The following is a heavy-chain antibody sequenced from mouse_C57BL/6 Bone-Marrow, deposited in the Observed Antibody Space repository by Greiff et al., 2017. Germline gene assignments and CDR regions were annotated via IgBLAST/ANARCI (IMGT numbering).Heavy chain of an antibody. V-gene: IGHV1-50*01. CDR1: GYTFTSYW. Sequence: QVQLQQPGAELVKPGASVKLSCKASGYTFTSYWMQWVKQRPGQGLEWIGEIDPSAGYTTYNQKFKGQATFTVDTSSSTAYMQLSSLTSEDSAVYYCARRTVVLDYWGQGTTLTVSS. J-gene: IGHJ2*01. CDR2: IDPSAGYT. D-gene: IGHD1-1*01. CDR3: ARRTVVLDY.